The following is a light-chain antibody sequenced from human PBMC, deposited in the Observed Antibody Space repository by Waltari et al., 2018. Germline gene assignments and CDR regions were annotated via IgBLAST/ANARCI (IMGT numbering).Light chain of an antibody. V-gene: IGLV1-51*01. CDR3: ATWDNSLTDVV. CDR1: SSTIGNSY. Sequence: QSVLTQPPSVSAAPGQQVTISCSGSSSTIGNSYVPWYHQLPGAAPKLLIYDNNKRPSGIPDRFSASKSGTSATLGITGLQIGDEADYYCATWDNSLTDVVFGGGTKLTVL. CDR2: DNN. J-gene: IGLJ2*01.